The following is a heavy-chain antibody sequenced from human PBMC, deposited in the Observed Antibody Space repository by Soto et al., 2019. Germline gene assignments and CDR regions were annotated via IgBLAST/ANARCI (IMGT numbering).Heavy chain of an antibody. J-gene: IGHJ4*02. CDR2: IYYSGST. CDR3: ASRSIAARPFDY. Sequence: SETLSLTCTVSGGSISSSSYYWGWIRQPPGKGLEWIGSIYYSGSTYYNPSLKSRVTISVDTSKNQFSLKLSSVTAADTAVYYCASRSIAARPFDYWGQGTLVTVSS. D-gene: IGHD6-6*01. V-gene: IGHV4-39*01. CDR1: GGSISSSSYY.